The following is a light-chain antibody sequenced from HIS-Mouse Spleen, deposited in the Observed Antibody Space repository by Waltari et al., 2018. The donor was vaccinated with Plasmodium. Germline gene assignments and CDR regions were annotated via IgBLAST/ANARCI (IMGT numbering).Light chain of an antibody. Sequence: QSALTQPASVSGSPGQSITISCTGTSSDVGSYNLVSWYQQHPGKAPKLMIYEGSKRPAGVAKRSAGCKSGNRVSLTISGLQAEDEADDYCCSYAGSRMVFGGGTKLNVL. CDR3: CSYAGSRMV. J-gene: IGLJ2*01. CDR2: EGS. CDR1: SSDVGSYNL. V-gene: IGLV2-23*01.